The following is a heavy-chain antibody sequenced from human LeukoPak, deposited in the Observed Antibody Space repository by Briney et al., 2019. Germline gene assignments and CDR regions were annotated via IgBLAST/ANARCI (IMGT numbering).Heavy chain of an antibody. CDR3: ARGPYSSSPEFGL. CDR2: IWYDGSNK. V-gene: IGHV3-33*01. CDR1: GFTFSSYG. D-gene: IGHD6-13*01. J-gene: IGHJ2*01. Sequence: PGGSLRLSCAASGFTFSSYGMHWVRQAPGKGLEWVAVIWYDGSNKYYADSVKGRFTISRDNSKNTLYLQMNSLRAEDTAVYYCARGPYSSSPEFGLWGRGTLATVSS.